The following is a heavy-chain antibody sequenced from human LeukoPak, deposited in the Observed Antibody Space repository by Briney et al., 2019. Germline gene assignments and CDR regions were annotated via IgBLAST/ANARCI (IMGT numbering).Heavy chain of an antibody. CDR2: INTNTGNP. D-gene: IGHD2-2*01. J-gene: IGHJ4*02. V-gene: IGHV7-4-1*02. Sequence: ASVTVSCKASGYAFTSYAMNWVRQAPGQGLEWMGWINTNTGNPTYAQGFTGRFVFSLDTSVSTAYLQISSLKAEDTAAYYCARLHTKGDIVVVPAAIFYYWGQGTLVTVSS. CDR1: GYAFTSYA. CDR3: ARLHTKGDIVVVPAAIFYY.